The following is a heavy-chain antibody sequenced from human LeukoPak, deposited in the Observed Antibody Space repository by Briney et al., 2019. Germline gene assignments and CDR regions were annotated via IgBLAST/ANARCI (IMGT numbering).Heavy chain of an antibody. CDR2: FDPGDGET. CDR1: GYTLTELS. CDR3: ATGVHDYGDYVGNY. V-gene: IGHV1-24*01. J-gene: IGHJ4*02. D-gene: IGHD4-17*01. Sequence: ASVKVSCKVSGYTLTELSMHWVRQAPGKGLEWMGGFDPGDGETIYAQKFQGRVTMTEDTSTDTAYMELSSLRSEDTAVYYCATGVHDYGDYVGNYWGQGTLVTVSS.